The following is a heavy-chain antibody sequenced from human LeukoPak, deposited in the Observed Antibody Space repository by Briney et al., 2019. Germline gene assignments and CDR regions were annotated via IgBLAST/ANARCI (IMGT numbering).Heavy chain of an antibody. J-gene: IGHJ4*02. CDR2: ISSTGSTI. CDR3: ARGRPHGNDY. V-gene: IGHV3-11*04. CDR1: GFTFSDYY. D-gene: IGHD4-23*01. Sequence: PGGSLRLSCAASGFTFSDYYMSWIRQAPGKGLEWVSYISSTGSTIYYADSVKGRFSISRDNAKNTLYLQMNSLRVEDTAVYYCARGRPHGNDYWGQGTLVAVSS.